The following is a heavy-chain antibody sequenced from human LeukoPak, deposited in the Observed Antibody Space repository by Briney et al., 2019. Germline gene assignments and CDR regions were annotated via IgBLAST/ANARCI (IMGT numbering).Heavy chain of an antibody. J-gene: IGHJ4*02. CDR2: ISYDGSNK. V-gene: IGHV3-30-3*01. Sequence: PGGSLRLSCAASGFTFSSYAMHWVRQAPGKGLEWVAVISYDGSNKYYADSVKGRFTISRDNSKNTLYLQMNSLRAEDTAVYYCARDLIFRAGPMGVRVDYWGQGTLVTVSS. CDR1: GFTFSSYA. D-gene: IGHD3-3*02. CDR3: ARDLIFRAGPMGVRVDY.